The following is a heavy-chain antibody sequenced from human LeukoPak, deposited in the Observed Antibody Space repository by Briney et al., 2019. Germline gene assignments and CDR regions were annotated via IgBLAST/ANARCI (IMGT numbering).Heavy chain of an antibody. J-gene: IGHJ6*02. CDR2: IKSKTDGGTT. V-gene: IGHV3-15*01. D-gene: IGHD6-19*01. Sequence: GGSLRLSCAASGFTFSNAWMSWVRQAPGKGLEWVGRIKSKTDGGTTDYAAPVKGRFTISRDNSKNTLYLQMNSLRAEDTAVYYCARESYSSSMDVWGQGTTVTVSS. CDR3: ARESYSSSMDV. CDR1: GFTFSNAW.